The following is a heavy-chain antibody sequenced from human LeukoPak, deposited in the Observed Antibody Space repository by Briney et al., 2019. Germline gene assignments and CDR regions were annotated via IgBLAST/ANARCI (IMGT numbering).Heavy chain of an antibody. Sequence: GGPLRLSRAASGFTFSSYSMIWVRHAPGKGLEWVSYISSSSSYIYYADSVKGRFTISRDNAKNSLYLHMNSLRAEDTAVYYCAELGITMIGGVWGKGTTVTISS. V-gene: IGHV3-21*01. J-gene: IGHJ6*04. CDR2: ISSSSSYI. D-gene: IGHD3-10*02. CDR1: GFTFSSYS. CDR3: AELGITMIGGV.